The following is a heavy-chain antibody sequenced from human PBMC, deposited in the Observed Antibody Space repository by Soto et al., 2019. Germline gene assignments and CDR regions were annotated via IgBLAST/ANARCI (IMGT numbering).Heavy chain of an antibody. CDR2: IYHHSGNT. J-gene: IGHJ5*02. V-gene: IGHV4-39*02. CDR3: ARTQGTTSMYHWFDP. CDR1: GGSISDSSYY. D-gene: IGHD4-17*01. Sequence: SETLSLTCTVSGGSISDSSYYWGWIRQPPGKGLEWIASIYHHSGNTYYNPSLKSRVTISVDTSKNHFSLKLTSVTAADTAVYYRARTQGTTSMYHWFDPWGQGTLVTVSS.